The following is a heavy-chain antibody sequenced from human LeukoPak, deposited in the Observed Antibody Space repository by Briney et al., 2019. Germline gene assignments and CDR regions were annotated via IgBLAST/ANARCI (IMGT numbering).Heavy chain of an antibody. V-gene: IGHV4-30-4*08. CDR1: GGSFSSGDYY. D-gene: IGHD2-2*01. CDR3: AKVVPAAMDAFDI. J-gene: IGHJ3*02. Sequence: PSETLSLTCTVSGGSFSSGDYYWGWGRQPRGRGREWLGYIDYGVSTYYTPSLKSRVTISVDTSKNQFSLKLSSVTAADTAVYYCAKVVPAAMDAFDIWGQGKLVTVSS. CDR2: IDYGVST.